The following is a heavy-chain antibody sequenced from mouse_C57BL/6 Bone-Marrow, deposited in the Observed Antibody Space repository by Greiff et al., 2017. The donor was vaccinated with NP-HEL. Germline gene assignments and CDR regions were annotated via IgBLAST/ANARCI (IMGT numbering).Heavy chain of an antibody. J-gene: IGHJ1*03. Sequence: QVHVKQSGPELVKPGASVKISCKASGYTFTDYYINWVKQRPGQGLEWIGWIFPGSGSTYYNEKFKGKATLTVDKSSSTAYMLLSSLTSEDSAVYFCARRGSSYPYWYFDVWGTGTTVTVSS. V-gene: IGHV1-75*01. CDR1: GYTFTDYY. CDR2: IFPGSGST. CDR3: ARRGSSYPYWYFDV. D-gene: IGHD1-1*01.